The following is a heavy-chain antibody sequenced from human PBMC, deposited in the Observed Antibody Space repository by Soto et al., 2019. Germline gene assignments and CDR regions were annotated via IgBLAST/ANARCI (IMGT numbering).Heavy chain of an antibody. V-gene: IGHV1-8*01. D-gene: IGHD6-13*01. CDR3: ARCQNRQQHAFDF. CDR1: GYTFTSYD. Sequence: ASVKVSCKASGYTFTSYDINWVRQATGQGLEWMGWMNPNSGNTGYAQKFQGRVTMTRNTSISTAYMELSSLRSEDTAVYYCARCQNRQQHAFDFWGQGTMVTVSS. CDR2: MNPNSGNT. J-gene: IGHJ3*01.